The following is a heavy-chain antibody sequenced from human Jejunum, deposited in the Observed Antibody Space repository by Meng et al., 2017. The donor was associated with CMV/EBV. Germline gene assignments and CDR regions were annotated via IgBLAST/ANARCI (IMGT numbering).Heavy chain of an antibody. CDR1: GDSIGRCDYY. V-gene: IGHV4-31*02. CDR3: VRDRPWDAENGMDV. D-gene: IGHD1-26*01. J-gene: IGHJ6*02. Sequence: GDSIGRCDYYWNGILHLPGKGLEWIGYTLHSGNTYYNPSLNNRLAISADTSNNEVYLSLSSVTAADTAVYYCVRDRPWDAENGMDVWGQGTTVTVFS. CDR2: TLHSGNT.